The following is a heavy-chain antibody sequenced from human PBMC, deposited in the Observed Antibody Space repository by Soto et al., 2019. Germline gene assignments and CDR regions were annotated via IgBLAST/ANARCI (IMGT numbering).Heavy chain of an antibody. V-gene: IGHV4-34*01. Sequence: SETLSLTCTVSGGSFFGYYCTWIRQPPGKGLEWIGEINHSGSTNYNPSLKSRVTISVDTSKNQFSLKLSSVTAADTAVYYCARGPDILTGYYNDYWGQGTLVTVSS. CDR1: GGSFFGYY. CDR3: ARGPDILTGYYNDY. CDR2: INHSGST. D-gene: IGHD3-9*01. J-gene: IGHJ4*02.